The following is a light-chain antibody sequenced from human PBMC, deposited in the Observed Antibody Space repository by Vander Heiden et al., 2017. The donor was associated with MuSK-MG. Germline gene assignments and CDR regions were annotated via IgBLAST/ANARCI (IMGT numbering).Light chain of an antibody. CDR2: RNN. CDR3: ASWDDDLSGVL. Sequence: QSALTQPPSTSGTPGQRVTISCSGSHSNIGNNYVYWYQQTAGRAPKLVMLRNNQRPLGVPDRFSGSKSGTSVSLTIGGLRSEDEADYYCASWDDDLSGVLFGGGTRLTVL. V-gene: IGLV1-47*01. J-gene: IGLJ3*02. CDR1: HSNIGNNY.